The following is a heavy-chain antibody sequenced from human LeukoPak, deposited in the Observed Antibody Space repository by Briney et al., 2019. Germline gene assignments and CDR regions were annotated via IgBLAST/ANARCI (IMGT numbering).Heavy chain of an antibody. J-gene: IGHJ4*02. CDR3: ARGQGQQLLDPFGY. CDR1: GGTFSSYA. D-gene: IGHD6-13*01. CDR2: IIPIFGTA. V-gene: IGHV1-69*01. Sequence: GASVKVSCKASGGTFSSYAISWVRQAPEQGLEWMGGIIPIFGTANYAQKFQGRVTITADESTSTAYMELSSLRSEDTAVYYCARGQGQQLLDPFGYWGQGTLVTVSS.